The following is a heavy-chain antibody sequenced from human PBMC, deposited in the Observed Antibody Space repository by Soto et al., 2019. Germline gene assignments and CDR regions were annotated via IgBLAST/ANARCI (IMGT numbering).Heavy chain of an antibody. CDR1: GFTFKSYG. CDR2: IWYDGSKK. J-gene: IGHJ4*02. CDR3: ARGVGVGGATLDY. V-gene: IGHV3-33*01. Sequence: QVQLVESGGGVVQPGRSLRLSCATSGFTFKSYGMHWVRQAPGKGLEWVAVIWYDGSKKYYADSVKGRFTISRDDSKNTRYLQMNSLRAEDPAIYYCARGVGVGGATLDYWGQGTLVTVSS. D-gene: IGHD1-26*01.